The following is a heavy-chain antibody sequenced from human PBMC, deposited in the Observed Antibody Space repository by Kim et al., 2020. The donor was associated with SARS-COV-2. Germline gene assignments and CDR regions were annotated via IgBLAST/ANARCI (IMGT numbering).Heavy chain of an antibody. CDR2: ISAYNGNT. CDR1: GYTFTSYG. CDR3: ARLAYFDWLLSSPYGMDV. D-gene: IGHD3-9*01. V-gene: IGHV1-18*01. Sequence: ASVKVSCKASGYTFTSYGISWVRQAPGQGLEWMGWISAYNGNTNYAQKLQGRVTMTTDTSTSTAYMELRSLRSDDTAVYYCARLAYFDWLLSSPYGMDVWGQGTTVTVSS. J-gene: IGHJ6*02.